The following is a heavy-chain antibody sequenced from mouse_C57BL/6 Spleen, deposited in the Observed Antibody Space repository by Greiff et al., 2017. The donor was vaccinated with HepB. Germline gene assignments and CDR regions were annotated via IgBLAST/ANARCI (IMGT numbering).Heavy chain of an antibody. CDR3: ARRAIYYDYDGGFAY. V-gene: IGHV8-12*01. D-gene: IGHD2-4*01. CDR2: IYWDDDK. CDR1: GFSLSTSGMG. Sequence: QVTLKECGPGILQSSQTLSLTCSFSGFSLSTSGMGVSWIRQPSGKGLEWLAHIYWDDDKRYNPSLKSRLTISKDTSRNQVFLKITSVDTADTATYYCARRAIYYDYDGGFAYWGQGTLVTVSA. J-gene: IGHJ3*01.